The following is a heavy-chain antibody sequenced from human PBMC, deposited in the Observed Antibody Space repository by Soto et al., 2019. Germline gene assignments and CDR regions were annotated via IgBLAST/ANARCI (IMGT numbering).Heavy chain of an antibody. J-gene: IGHJ6*02. V-gene: IGHV1-3*01. Sequence: ASVKVSCKASGYTFTSYAMHWVRQAPGQGLEWMGWINAGNGNTKYSQKFQGRVTITADESTSTAYMELSSLRSEDTAVYYCAREGILTGYGMDVWGQGTTVT. D-gene: IGHD3-9*01. CDR1: GYTFTSYA. CDR3: AREGILTGYGMDV. CDR2: INAGNGNT.